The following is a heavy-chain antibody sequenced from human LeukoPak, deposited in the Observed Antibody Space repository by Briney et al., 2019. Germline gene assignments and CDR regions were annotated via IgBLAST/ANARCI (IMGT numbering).Heavy chain of an antibody. CDR3: ARDLADTATYMDV. Sequence: GGSLRLSCAASGFTFSSYWMGWVRQAPGKGLEWVANIKQDGSEKYYVDSVKGRFTISRDNAKNSLYLQMNSLRAEDTAVYYCARDLADTATYMDVWGKGTTVTVSS. CDR2: IKQDGSEK. D-gene: IGHD5-18*01. V-gene: IGHV3-7*01. CDR1: GFTFSSYW. J-gene: IGHJ6*03.